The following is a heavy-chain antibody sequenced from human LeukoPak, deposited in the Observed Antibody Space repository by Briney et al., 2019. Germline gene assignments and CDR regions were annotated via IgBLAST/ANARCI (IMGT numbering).Heavy chain of an antibody. CDR1: GYSFSNYG. V-gene: IGHV1-18*01. Sequence: ASVKVSCKASGYSFSNYGISWVRQAPGQGLEWMGWISAYNGNTNYAQKLQGRVIVTTDTSTSTAYMELRSLRSDDTAVYYCARDWGDGYNFGYFQHWGQGTLVTVSS. D-gene: IGHD5-24*01. J-gene: IGHJ1*01. CDR3: ARDWGDGYNFGYFQH. CDR2: ISAYNGNT.